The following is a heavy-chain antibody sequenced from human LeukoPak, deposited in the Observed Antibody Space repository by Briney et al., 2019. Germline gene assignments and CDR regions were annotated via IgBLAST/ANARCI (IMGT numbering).Heavy chain of an antibody. D-gene: IGHD2-21*02. J-gene: IGHJ4*02. CDR1: GFTFSSYW. CDR3: ARDDSQTVTASCYFDY. Sequence: GGSLRLSCAASGFTFSSYWMHWSAKPPGKGRVWSPLINSDGSSTSYADSVKGRFTISRDNAKNTLYLQMNSLRAEDTAVYYCARDDSQTVTASCYFDYWGQGTLVTVSS. CDR2: INSDGSST. V-gene: IGHV3-74*01.